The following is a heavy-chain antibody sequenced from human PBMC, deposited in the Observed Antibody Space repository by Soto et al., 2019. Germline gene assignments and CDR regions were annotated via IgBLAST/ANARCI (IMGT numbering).Heavy chain of an antibody. CDR3: ARSIRGPRRFNGMGV. CDR1: GFSLTSPGMC. Sequence: SGPTLVNPTETLTLTCTFSGFSLTSPGMCVSWIRQSPGEALEWLALIERDDDDKYYSTSLKTRLTISKDTRKNQVVLTMANMEPADTATYYCARSIRGPRRFNGMGVWCQGT. V-gene: IGHV2-70*13. J-gene: IGHJ6*02. CDR2: IERDDDDK. D-gene: IGHD1-20*01.